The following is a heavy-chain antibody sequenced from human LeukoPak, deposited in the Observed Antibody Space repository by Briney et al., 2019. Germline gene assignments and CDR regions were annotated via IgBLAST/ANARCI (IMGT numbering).Heavy chain of an antibody. J-gene: IGHJ4*02. CDR3: AKESGSFHYFDY. V-gene: IGHV3-23*01. Sequence: GGSLRLSCAVSGFTFSSYAMSWVRQAPGMGLESVSGISGSGGSTYYADSVKGRFTISRDNSKNTLYLQMNSLRAEDTAVYYCAKESGSFHYFDYWGQGTLVTVSS. CDR1: GFTFSSYA. CDR2: ISGSGGST. D-gene: IGHD1-26*01.